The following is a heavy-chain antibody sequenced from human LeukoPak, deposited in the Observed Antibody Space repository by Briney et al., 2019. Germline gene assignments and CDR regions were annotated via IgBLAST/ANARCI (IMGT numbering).Heavy chain of an antibody. Sequence: PWGSLRLSCTVSGFTVSINSMSWVRQAPGKGLEWVSFVYSGGNTHYSDSVKGRFTISRDNSKNTLYLQMNSLRAEDTAVYYCARAYQLPLFWGQGTLVTVSS. V-gene: IGHV3-66*01. CDR1: GFTVSINS. D-gene: IGHD2-2*01. J-gene: IGHJ4*02. CDR3: ARAYQLPLF. CDR2: VYSGGNT.